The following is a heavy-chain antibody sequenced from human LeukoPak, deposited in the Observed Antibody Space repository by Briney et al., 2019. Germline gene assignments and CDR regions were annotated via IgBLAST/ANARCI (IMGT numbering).Heavy chain of an antibody. CDR2: IIPIFGTA. Sequence: SVKVSCKASGGTFSTYAISWVRQAPGQGLEWMGGIIPIFGTANYAQKFQGRVTITADESTSTAYMELSSLRSEDTAVYYCARAAYSSSYAAGYWGQGTLSPSPQ. CDR3: ARAAYSSSYAAGY. V-gene: IGHV1-69*13. J-gene: IGHJ4*02. CDR1: GGTFSTYA. D-gene: IGHD6-6*01.